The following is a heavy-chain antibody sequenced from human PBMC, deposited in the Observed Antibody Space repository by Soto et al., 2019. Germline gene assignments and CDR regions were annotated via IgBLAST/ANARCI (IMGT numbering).Heavy chain of an antibody. D-gene: IGHD6-13*01. CDR2: MNPINGAT. CDR3: GRGPSPRAPAGGTPYYYAMDV. V-gene: IGHV1-8*02. CDR1: GYNFTAYD. Sequence: ASVKVSCKASGYNFTAYDINWVRQASGQGLEWMGWMNPINGATGSARRFQGRVSMTRNTATGTAYLELTSLRSDDTAVYYCGRGPSPRAPAGGTPYYYAMDVWGQGTTVTVSS. J-gene: IGHJ6*02.